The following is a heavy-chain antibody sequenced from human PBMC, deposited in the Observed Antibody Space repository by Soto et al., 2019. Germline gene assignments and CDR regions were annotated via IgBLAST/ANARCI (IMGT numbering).Heavy chain of an antibody. D-gene: IGHD1-7*01. V-gene: IGHV1-18*04. Sequence: ASVKVSCKASGYTFTSYGISWVRQAPGQGLEWMGWISAYNGNTNYAQKLQGRVTMTTDTSTSTAYMELRSLRSDDTAVYYCARDSTAWNLVTGDNGRAFDPWGQGTLGTVSS. CDR3: ARDSTAWNLVTGDNGRAFDP. CDR2: ISAYNGNT. J-gene: IGHJ5*02. CDR1: GYTFTSYG.